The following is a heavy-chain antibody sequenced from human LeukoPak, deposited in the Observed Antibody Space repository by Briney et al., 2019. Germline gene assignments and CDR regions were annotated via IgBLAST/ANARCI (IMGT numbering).Heavy chain of an antibody. Sequence: GESPKISCKGSGYSFTSYWIGWVRQMPGKGLEWMGIIYPGDSDTRYSPSFQGQVTISADKSISTAYLQWSSLKASDTAMYYCARRLRGMYDAFDIWGQGTMVTVSS. CDR3: ARRLRGMYDAFDI. D-gene: IGHD5-18*01. J-gene: IGHJ3*02. CDR1: GYSFTSYW. V-gene: IGHV5-51*01. CDR2: IYPGDSDT.